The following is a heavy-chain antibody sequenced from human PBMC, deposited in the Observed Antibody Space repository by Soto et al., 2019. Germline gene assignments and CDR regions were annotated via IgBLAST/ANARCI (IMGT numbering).Heavy chain of an antibody. D-gene: IGHD3-22*01. J-gene: IGHJ4*02. CDR1: GFTFSSYS. Sequence: GGSLRLSCAASGFTFSSYSMNWVRQAPGKGLEWVSSISSSSSYIYYADSVKGRFTISRDNAKNSLYLQMNSLRAEDTAVYYCAREQDDYYDSSGYLYDYWGQGTLVTVSS. CDR3: AREQDDYYDSSGYLYDY. V-gene: IGHV3-21*01. CDR2: ISSSSSYI.